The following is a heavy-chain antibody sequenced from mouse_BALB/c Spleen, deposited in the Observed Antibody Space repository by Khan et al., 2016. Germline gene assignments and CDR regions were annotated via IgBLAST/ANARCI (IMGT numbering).Heavy chain of an antibody. CDR3: ARVAGSYYGNWFDY. CDR2: IYYSGTI. V-gene: IGHV3-5*02. J-gene: IGHJ2*01. D-gene: IGHD2-10*01. Sequence: EVQLQESGPGLVKPSQTVSLTCTVTGISITTGNYRWSWIRQFPGNKLEWIGYIYYSGTITYNPSLTSRTTITRDTSMNQFFLEINSLTADDTASCYCARVAGSYYGNWFDYWDQGTTLTVSS. CDR1: GISITTGNYR.